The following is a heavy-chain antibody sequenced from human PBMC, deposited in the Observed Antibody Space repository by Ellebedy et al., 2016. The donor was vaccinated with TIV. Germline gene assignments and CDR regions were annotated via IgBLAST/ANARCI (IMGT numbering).Heavy chain of an antibody. J-gene: IGHJ4*02. V-gene: IGHV1-18*01. CDR1: GGTFSSYA. CDR2: ISAYNGNT. D-gene: IGHD6-19*01. Sequence: ASVKVSCXASGGTFSSYAISWVRQAPGQGLEWMGWISAYNGNTNYAQKLQGRVTMTTDTSTSTAYMELRSLRSDDTAVYYCARDWWVGGWYYYFDYWGQGTLVTVSS. CDR3: ARDWWVGGWYYYFDY.